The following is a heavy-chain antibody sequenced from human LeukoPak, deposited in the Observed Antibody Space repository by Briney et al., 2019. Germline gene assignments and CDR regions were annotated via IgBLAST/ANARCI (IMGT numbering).Heavy chain of an antibody. CDR1: GGSISSYY. CDR3: ANLRAAPFLFYFDY. Sequence: SETLSLTCTVSGGSISSYYWSWIRQPAGKGLEWIGRIYTSGRTNYNPSLKSRVAISVDTSKNQFSLKLNSVTAADTAVYYCANLRAAPFLFYFDYWGQGTLVTVSS. V-gene: IGHV4-4*07. D-gene: IGHD2-15*01. CDR2: IYTSGRT. J-gene: IGHJ4*02.